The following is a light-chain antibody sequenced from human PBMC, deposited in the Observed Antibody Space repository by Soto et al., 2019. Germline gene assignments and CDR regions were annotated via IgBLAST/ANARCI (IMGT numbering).Light chain of an antibody. Sequence: QSALTQPASVSGSPGQSITISCTGTSSDIGGYNFVSWYQQHPVKAPKLIIFDVSNRPSGVSNRFSGSKSGNTASLTISGLQAEDEADYYCISYTSTRKGPLCGGGTKLTVL. V-gene: IGLV2-14*03. CDR3: ISYTSTRKGPL. CDR1: SSDIGGYNF. J-gene: IGLJ2*01. CDR2: DVS.